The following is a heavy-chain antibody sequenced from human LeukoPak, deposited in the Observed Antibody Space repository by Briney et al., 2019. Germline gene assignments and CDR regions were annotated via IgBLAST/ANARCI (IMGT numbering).Heavy chain of an antibody. CDR3: ARPGRWTDAFDI. J-gene: IGHJ3*02. CDR2: IYTSGST. Sequence: SETLSLTCTVSGGSISSGSYYWSWIRQPAGKGLEWIGRIYTSGSTNYNPSLKSRVTISVDTSKNQFSLKLSSVTAADTAVYYCARPGRWTDAFDIWGQGTMVTVSS. D-gene: IGHD5-24*01. V-gene: IGHV4-61*02. CDR1: GGSISSGSYY.